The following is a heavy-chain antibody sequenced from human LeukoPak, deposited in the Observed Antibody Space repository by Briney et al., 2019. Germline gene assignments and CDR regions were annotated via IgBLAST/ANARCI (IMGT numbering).Heavy chain of an antibody. CDR3: AKDRASSRYNGLDV. CDR1: GFTFSTYA. V-gene: IGHV3-23*01. J-gene: IGHJ6*02. D-gene: IGHD5-18*01. Sequence: GGSPRLSCAASGFTFSTYAMSWVRQAPGKGLEWVSAISGNSGTTNYADSVKGRFTISRDNSKNTVYLQMNSLRVEDTARYYCAKDRASSRYNGLDVWGQGTTVTVSS. CDR2: ISGNSGTT.